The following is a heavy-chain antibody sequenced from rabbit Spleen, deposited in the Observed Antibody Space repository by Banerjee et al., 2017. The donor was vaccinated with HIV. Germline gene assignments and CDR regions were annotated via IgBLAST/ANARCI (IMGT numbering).Heavy chain of an antibody. Sequence: QSLEESGGGLVKPGASLTLTCTASGVSFSVSSYMCWVRQAPGKGLEWIACIDTGSSGFTYFATWAKGRFTCSKTSSTTVTLQMTRLTAADTATYFCARGGLAGYGYDLWGQGTLVTVS. J-gene: IGHJ4*01. CDR3: ARGGLAGYGYDL. CDR2: IDTGSSGFT. D-gene: IGHD6-1*01. V-gene: IGHV1S40*01. CDR1: GVSFSVSSY.